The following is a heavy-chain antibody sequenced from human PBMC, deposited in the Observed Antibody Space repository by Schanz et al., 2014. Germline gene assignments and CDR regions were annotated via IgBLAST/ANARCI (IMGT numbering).Heavy chain of an antibody. CDR1: GGSIDVSGYY. Sequence: QVQLQESGPRLVKPSQTLSLTCTVSGGSIDVSGYYWSWIRQQPGKALEWIGYIYHSGNTYFKPSLQSRLAMSVDTAKNQFSLSLSSVTAADTAVYYCARDALGGPHNWFDPWGQGTLVSVSS. D-gene: IGHD3-16*01. CDR2: IYHSGNT. J-gene: IGHJ5*02. CDR3: ARDALGGPHNWFDP. V-gene: IGHV4-31*03.